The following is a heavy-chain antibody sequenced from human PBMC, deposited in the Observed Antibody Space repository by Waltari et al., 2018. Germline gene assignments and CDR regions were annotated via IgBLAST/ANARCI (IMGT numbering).Heavy chain of an antibody. J-gene: IGHJ4*02. CDR2: ISGDGAT. CDR1: GFRFSNYV. D-gene: IGHD6-19*01. V-gene: IGHV3-74*01. CDR3: ARLEAEQWLGDY. Sequence: EVQLVESGGGLVQPGESRTLSCAASGFRFSNYVMHWVRQAPGKGLVWLSRISGDGATYYADSVEGRFTVSRDNARNTVFLQLNSLRGDDTAVYYCARLEAEQWLGDYWGQGTLVTVAS.